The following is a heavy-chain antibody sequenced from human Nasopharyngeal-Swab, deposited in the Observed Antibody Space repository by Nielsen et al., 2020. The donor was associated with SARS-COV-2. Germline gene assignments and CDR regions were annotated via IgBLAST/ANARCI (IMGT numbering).Heavy chain of an antibody. Sequence: GESLKISCAASGFTFSSYSMNWVRQAPGKGLEWVSYISSSSSSTIYYADSVKGRFTVSRDNAKNSLYLQMNSLRAEDTAVYYCANLLVWGQGTMVTVSS. CDR1: GFTFSSYS. J-gene: IGHJ3*01. CDR2: ISSSSSSTI. V-gene: IGHV3-48*04. CDR3: ANLLV.